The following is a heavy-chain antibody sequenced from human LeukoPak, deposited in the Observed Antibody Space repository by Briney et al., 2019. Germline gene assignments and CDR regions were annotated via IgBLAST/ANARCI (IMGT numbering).Heavy chain of an antibody. V-gene: IGHV5-51*01. CDR2: IYPGDSDT. Sequence: ESLKISCQASGYIFTHYWIGWVRQMPGKGLEWMGIIYPGDSDTRYSPSFQGQVTVSADKSISTAYLQWSSLKASDTAMYYCARTFDLDYWGQGTLVTVSS. CDR1: GYIFTHYW. CDR3: ARTFDLDY. J-gene: IGHJ4*02.